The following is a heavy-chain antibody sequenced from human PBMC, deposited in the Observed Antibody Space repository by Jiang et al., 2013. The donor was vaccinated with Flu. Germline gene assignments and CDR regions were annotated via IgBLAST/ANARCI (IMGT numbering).Heavy chain of an antibody. CDR3: ARGRREEWLAYLDY. V-gene: IGHV1-2*02. Sequence: VQLVESGAEVRKPGASVKVSCKTSGYTFAGFYLHWVRQAPGQGLEWMGWIYPNSGDTNYAQRFQGRVTMTMETSINTAYMDLSRLRSDDTAFYYCARGRREEWLAYLDYWGPGEPWSPSPQ. J-gene: IGHJ4*02. D-gene: IGHD6-19*01. CDR2: IYPNSGDT. CDR1: GYTFAGFY.